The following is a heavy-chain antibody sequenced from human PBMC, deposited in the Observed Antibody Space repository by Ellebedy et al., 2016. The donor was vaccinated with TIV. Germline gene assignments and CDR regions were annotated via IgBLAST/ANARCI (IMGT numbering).Heavy chain of an antibody. D-gene: IGHD2-8*02. Sequence: GGSLRLSCAASGFTFSSYWMSWVRQAPGKGLEWVANINQVGSGKYHLDSVKGRFTISRDNAKNSLFLQMNSLRAEDTAVYYCARVVCTGGDCYPGDWGQGTLVTVSS. V-gene: IGHV3-7*01. CDR2: INQVGSGK. CDR1: GFTFSSYW. CDR3: ARVVCTGGDCYPGD. J-gene: IGHJ4*02.